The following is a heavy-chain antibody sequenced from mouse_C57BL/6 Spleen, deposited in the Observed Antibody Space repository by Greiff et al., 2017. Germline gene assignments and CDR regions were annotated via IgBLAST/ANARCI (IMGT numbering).Heavy chain of an antibody. J-gene: IGHJ2*01. V-gene: IGHV1-82*01. D-gene: IGHD2-3*01. Sequence: QVQLKQSGPELVKPEASVKISCKASGYAFSSSWMNWVKQRPGKGLEWIGRIYPGDGDTNYNGKFKGKATLTADKSSSTAYMQLSSLTSEDSAVYFCAKEDDLYFDYWGQGTTLTVSS. CDR2: IYPGDGDT. CDR3: AKEDDLYFDY. CDR1: GYAFSSSW.